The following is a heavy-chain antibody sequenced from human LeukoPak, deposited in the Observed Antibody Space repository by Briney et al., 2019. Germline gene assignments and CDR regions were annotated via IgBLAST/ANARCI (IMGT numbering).Heavy chain of an antibody. D-gene: IGHD3-3*01. V-gene: IGHV4-59*01. J-gene: IGHJ6*02. CDR3: ARVTTIFGMTYYYYGLDV. Sequence: SETLSLTCTVSGGSISGYYWSWIRQPPGEGLEWVGYIYYSGGTNCNPSLKSRVTISLDTSKNQFYLKLSSVTAADTAVYYCARVTTIFGMTYYYYGLDVWGQGTTVTVSS. CDR2: IYYSGGT. CDR1: GGSISGYY.